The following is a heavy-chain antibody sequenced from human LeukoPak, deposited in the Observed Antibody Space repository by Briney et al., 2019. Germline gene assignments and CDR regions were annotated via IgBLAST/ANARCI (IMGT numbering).Heavy chain of an antibody. CDR2: ISTISTTI. J-gene: IGHJ4*02. CDR1: GFTLSSYN. Sequence: GGSLRLSCAASGFTLSSYNMNWVRQAPGKGLEWISYISTISTTIHYADSVKGRFTISRDNAKNSLFLQMNSLRAEDTAVYYCARGDGYDFFDYWGQGTLVTVSS. CDR3: ARGDGYDFFDY. V-gene: IGHV3-48*04. D-gene: IGHD5-24*01.